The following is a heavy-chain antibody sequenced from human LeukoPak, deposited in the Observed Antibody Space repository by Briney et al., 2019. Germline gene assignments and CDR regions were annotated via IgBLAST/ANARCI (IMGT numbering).Heavy chain of an antibody. D-gene: IGHD4-11*01. J-gene: IGHJ4*02. V-gene: IGHV3-7*01. CDR3: ARDNSDYVEGDY. Sequence: GGSLRLSCSTSGFTFSRFSMRWVRQVPGKGLEWVANINQDGSEKFYVDSVKGRFTISRDNAKNSLYLQMNSLRAEDTALYYCARDNSDYVEGDYWGQGTLVTVSS. CDR1: GFTFSRFS. CDR2: INQDGSEK.